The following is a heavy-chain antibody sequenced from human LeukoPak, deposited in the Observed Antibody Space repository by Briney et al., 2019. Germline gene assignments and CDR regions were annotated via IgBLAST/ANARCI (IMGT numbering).Heavy chain of an antibody. CDR2: ISWNSDSI. D-gene: IGHD1-1*01. V-gene: IGHV3-9*03. J-gene: IGHJ2*01. CDR3: AKDIASRRDGYFDL. CDR1: GFTFDDYA. Sequence: GGSLRLSCAASGFTFDDYAMHWVRQAPGKGLEWVSGISWNSDSIAYADSVKGRFIISRDNTKNSLYLEMNSLRPEDMALYYCAKDIASRRDGYFDLWGPGTLVTVSS.